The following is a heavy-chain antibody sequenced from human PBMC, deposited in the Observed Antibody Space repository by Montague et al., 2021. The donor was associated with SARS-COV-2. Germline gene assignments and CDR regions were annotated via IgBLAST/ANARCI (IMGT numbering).Heavy chain of an antibody. J-gene: IGHJ4*02. Sequence: SLRLSCAASRFSFSSYRMTWIRQAPGKGPEWVAIIDRDGYEVYYVDSVKGRFTISRDNARNSLYLQLTSLRDEDTDVYYCARGGRGTSYYWEYWGQGTLVTVSS. V-gene: IGHV3-7*01. CDR2: IDRDGYEV. D-gene: IGHD2-2*01. CDR3: ARGGRGTSYYWEY. CDR1: RFSFSSYR.